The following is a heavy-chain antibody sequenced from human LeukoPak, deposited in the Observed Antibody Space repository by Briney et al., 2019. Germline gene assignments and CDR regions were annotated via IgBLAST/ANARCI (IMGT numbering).Heavy chain of an antibody. CDR1: GFTFRSYG. Sequence: GGSLRLSCGASGFTFRSYGVHWVRQAPGRGLEWVAFIQKDGSNKYYGDSVKGRFTISRDNSKNTLYLQMNSLRVEDTAVYYCAKEMYDYVWGSYFENWGQGTLVTVSS. J-gene: IGHJ4*02. V-gene: IGHV3-30*02. D-gene: IGHD3-16*01. CDR3: AKEMYDYVWGSYFEN. CDR2: IQKDGSNK.